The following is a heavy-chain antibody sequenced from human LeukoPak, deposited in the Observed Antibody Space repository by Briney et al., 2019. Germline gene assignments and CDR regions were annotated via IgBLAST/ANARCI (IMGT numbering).Heavy chain of an antibody. CDR1: GYSISSGYY. CDR2: IYHSGST. D-gene: IGHD2-21*02. Sequence: SETLSLTCTVSGYSISSGYYWGWIRQPPGKGLEWIGSIYHSGSTYYNPSLKSRVTISVDTSKNQFSLKLSSVTAADTAVYYCARSMTYDAFDIWGQGTMVTVSS. J-gene: IGHJ3*02. CDR3: ARSMTYDAFDI. V-gene: IGHV4-38-2*02.